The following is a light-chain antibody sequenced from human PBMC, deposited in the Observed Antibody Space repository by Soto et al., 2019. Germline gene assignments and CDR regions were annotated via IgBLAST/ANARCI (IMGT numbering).Light chain of an antibody. V-gene: IGLV2-11*01. J-gene: IGLJ3*02. Sequence: QSVLTQPRSVSGSPGQSVTISCTGTSSDVGGYNYVSWYQQHPGKAPKLMIYDVNKRPSGVPDRFSGSKSGNTASLTISGLQAEDEADYCCGSYAGSNTWVFGGGTQLTVL. CDR1: SSDVGGYNY. CDR3: GSYAGSNTWV. CDR2: DVN.